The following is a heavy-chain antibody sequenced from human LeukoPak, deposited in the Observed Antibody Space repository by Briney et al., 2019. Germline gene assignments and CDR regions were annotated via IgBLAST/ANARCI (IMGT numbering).Heavy chain of an antibody. Sequence: SETLSLTCTVSGGSVSSGSYYWSWIRQPPGKGLEWIGYIYYSGSTNYNPSLKSRVTISVDTSKNQFSLKLSSVTAADTAVYYCARVGTADAFDIWGQRTMVTVSS. CDR3: ARVGTADAFDI. J-gene: IGHJ3*02. CDR2: IYYSGST. CDR1: GGSVSSGSYY. V-gene: IGHV4-61*01. D-gene: IGHD1-1*01.